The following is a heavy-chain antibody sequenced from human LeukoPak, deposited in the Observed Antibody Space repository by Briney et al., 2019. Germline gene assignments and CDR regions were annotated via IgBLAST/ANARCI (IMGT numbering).Heavy chain of an antibody. CDR3: AKGTGYSSSWNDY. D-gene: IGHD6-13*01. Sequence: GGSLRLSCAASGFTFSSYGMSWVRQAPGKGLEWVSAISGGGGSTYYADSVKGRFTISRDNSKNTLYLQMNSLRAEDTAIYYCAKGTGYSSSWNDYWGQGTLVTVSS. V-gene: IGHV3-23*01. CDR1: GFTFSSYG. J-gene: IGHJ4*02. CDR2: ISGGGGST.